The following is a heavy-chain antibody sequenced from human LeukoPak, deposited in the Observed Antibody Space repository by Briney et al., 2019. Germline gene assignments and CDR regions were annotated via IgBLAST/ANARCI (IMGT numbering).Heavy chain of an antibody. J-gene: IGHJ4*02. Sequence: GGSLRLSCAASGFTFSNYAMSWVRQPPGKGLEWVSAISGSGGSTYHADSVKGRFTISRDNSKNTLYLQMNSLRAEDTAVYYCAKVRQVAAIYYWGQGTLVTVSS. V-gene: IGHV3-23*01. CDR2: ISGSGGST. CDR3: AKVRQVAAIYY. CDR1: GFTFSNYA. D-gene: IGHD2-15*01.